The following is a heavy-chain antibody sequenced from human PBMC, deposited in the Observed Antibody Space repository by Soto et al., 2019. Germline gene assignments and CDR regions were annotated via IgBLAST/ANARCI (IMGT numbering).Heavy chain of an antibody. Sequence: GGSLRLSCAASGFTFSNAWMSWVRQAPGKGLEWVGRIKSKTDGGTTDYAAPVKGRFTISRDDSKNTLYLQMNSLKTEDTAVYYCLGVELVQYRYYMDVWGKGTTVTVSS. J-gene: IGHJ6*03. CDR2: IKSKTDGGTT. D-gene: IGHD6-6*01. CDR1: GFTFSNAW. V-gene: IGHV3-15*01. CDR3: LGVELVQYRYYMDV.